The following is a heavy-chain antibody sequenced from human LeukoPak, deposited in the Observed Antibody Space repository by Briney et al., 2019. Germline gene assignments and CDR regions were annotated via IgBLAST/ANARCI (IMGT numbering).Heavy chain of an antibody. Sequence: ASVKVSCKASGYTFTSYYIHWVRQAPGQGLEWMGLINPSGDSTNYAQKFQGRVTMTRDTSTSTVYMELSSLRSEDTALYYCARGVVRGVSGRWVYWGQGTLVTVSS. CDR3: ARGVVRGVSGRWVY. V-gene: IGHV1-46*01. D-gene: IGHD3-10*01. J-gene: IGHJ4*02. CDR1: GYTFTSYY. CDR2: INPSGDST.